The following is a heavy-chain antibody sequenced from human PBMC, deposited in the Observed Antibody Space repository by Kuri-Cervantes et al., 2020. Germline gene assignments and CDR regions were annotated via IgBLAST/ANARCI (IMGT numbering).Heavy chain of an antibody. J-gene: IGHJ4*02. CDR2: IKQDGSEK. CDR3: ARTGYFDY. CDR1: GVTVSNNY. V-gene: IGHV3-7*01. Sequence: GESLKISCAASGVTVSNNYMNWVRQAPGKGLEWVANIKQDGSEKYYVDSVKGRFTISRDNAKNSLYLQMNSLRAEDTAVYYCARTGYFDYWGQGTLVTVSS.